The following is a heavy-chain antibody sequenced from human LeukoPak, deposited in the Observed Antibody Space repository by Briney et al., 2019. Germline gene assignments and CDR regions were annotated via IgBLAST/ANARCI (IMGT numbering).Heavy chain of an antibody. CDR2: MNPNSGNT. D-gene: IGHD4-11*01. CDR3: ARVDYSNDFDI. Sequence: ASVKVSCKASGYTFTTYDINWVRQATGQGLEWLGWMNPNSGNTGCAQKFQGRVTITSNTSISTAYMELSSLRSEDTAVYYCARVDYSNDFDIWGQGTMVTVSS. J-gene: IGHJ3*02. CDR1: GYTFTTYD. V-gene: IGHV1-8*03.